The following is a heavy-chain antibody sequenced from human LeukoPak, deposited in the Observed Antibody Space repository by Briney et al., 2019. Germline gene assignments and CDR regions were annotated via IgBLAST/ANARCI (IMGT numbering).Heavy chain of an antibody. CDR2: ISSDGSGT. D-gene: IGHD3-22*01. Sequence: RGSLRLSCAASGFTFSTYEMNWVRQAPGKGLEGVAGISSDGSGTYYADSVKGRFTISRDNSKNTLYLQMDSLRTEDTAVYYCARETGSSGFAGYFAYWGQGTLVTVSS. V-gene: IGHV3-30*04. CDR3: ARETGSSGFAGYFAY. CDR1: GFTFSTYE. J-gene: IGHJ4*02.